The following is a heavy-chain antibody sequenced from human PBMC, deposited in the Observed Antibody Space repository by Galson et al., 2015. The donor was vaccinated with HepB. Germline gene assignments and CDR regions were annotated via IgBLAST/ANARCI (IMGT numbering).Heavy chain of an antibody. D-gene: IGHD3-9*01. CDR1: GYTFTSYD. Sequence: SVKVSCKASGYTFTSYDINWVRQATGQGLEWMGWMNPNSGNTGYAQKFQGRVTMTRNTSISTAYMELSSLRSEDTAVYYCARGERLRYFDWLLGGGHYYYYYMDVWGKGTTVTVSS. V-gene: IGHV1-8*01. CDR2: MNPNSGNT. J-gene: IGHJ6*03. CDR3: ARGERLRYFDWLLGGGHYYYYYMDV.